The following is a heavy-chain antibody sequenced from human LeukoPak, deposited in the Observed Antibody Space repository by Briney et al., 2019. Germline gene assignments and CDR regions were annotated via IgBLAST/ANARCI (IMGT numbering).Heavy chain of an antibody. Sequence: GGSLRLSCAASGLTFSSFWVSWVRQAPGKGLEWVSSISSSSSYIYYADSVKGRFTISRDNAKNSLSLQMNSLRAEDTAVYYCARGGEPVGFDYWGQGTLVTVSS. D-gene: IGHD1-26*01. CDR1: GLTFSSFW. CDR3: ARGGEPVGFDY. V-gene: IGHV3-21*01. CDR2: ISSSSSYI. J-gene: IGHJ4*02.